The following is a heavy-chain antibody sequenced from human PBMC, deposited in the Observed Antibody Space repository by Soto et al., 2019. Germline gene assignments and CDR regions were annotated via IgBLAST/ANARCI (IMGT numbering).Heavy chain of an antibody. CDR2: ISSSSSYT. CDR3: ARVGSSSWYTGN. J-gene: IGHJ4*02. CDR1: GFTFSDYY. Sequence: TGGSLRLSCAASGFTFSDYYMSWIRQAPGKGLEWISFISSSSSYTNYADSVRGRFTISRDNAKNSLFLQMNSLRAEDTAVYYCARVGSSSWYTGNWGQGTLVTVSS. D-gene: IGHD6-13*01. V-gene: IGHV3-11*06.